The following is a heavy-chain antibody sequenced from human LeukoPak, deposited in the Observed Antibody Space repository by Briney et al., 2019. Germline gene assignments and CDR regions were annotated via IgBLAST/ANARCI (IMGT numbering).Heavy chain of an antibody. CDR1: GFTFGTYE. Sequence: PGGSLRLSCAASGFTFGTYEMNWVRQAPGKGLEWVSYSSSSGRTKYYADSVKGRFTISRDNAKNSLYLQMNSLRAEDTAVYYCARGFGSLDYWGQGTLVTVSS. V-gene: IGHV3-48*03. D-gene: IGHD3-3*01. CDR2: SSSSGRTK. CDR3: ARGFGSLDY. J-gene: IGHJ4*02.